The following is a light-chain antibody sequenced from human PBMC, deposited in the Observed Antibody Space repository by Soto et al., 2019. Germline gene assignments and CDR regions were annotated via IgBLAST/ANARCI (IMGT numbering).Light chain of an antibody. V-gene: IGKV1-5*03. Sequence: DNEINVSPSSLSAYVGDRVTITCRASQSISEWLGWYQQTPGRATKLLIYKASSLESGVPSRFSGSGAGTEFTLTSSSLQPDDFATYYCQQYNSQWTFGQGTKVDI. CDR1: QSISEW. J-gene: IGKJ1*01. CDR3: QQYNSQWT. CDR2: KAS.